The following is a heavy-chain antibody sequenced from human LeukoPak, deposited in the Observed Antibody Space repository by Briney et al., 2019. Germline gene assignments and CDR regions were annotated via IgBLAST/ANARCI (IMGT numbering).Heavy chain of an antibody. D-gene: IGHD3-3*01. J-gene: IGHJ6*04. CDR3: ASYDFWSGPMDA. CDR2: IKFTGTP. V-gene: IGHV4-39*01. Sequence: PSETLSLTCTVSGGPISSSSYYWGWVRQPPGKGLEWIGSIKFTGTPNYNPSLRSRVTISVDTSMNQFSLKLSSVTAADTAVYYCASYDFWSGPMDAWGKGTTVTVSS. CDR1: GGPISSSSYY.